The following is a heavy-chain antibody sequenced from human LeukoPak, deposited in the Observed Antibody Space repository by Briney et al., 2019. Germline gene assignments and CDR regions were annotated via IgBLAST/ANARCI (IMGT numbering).Heavy chain of an antibody. CDR2: FFGGGGT. V-gene: IGHV3-66*01. J-gene: IGHJ4*02. CDR1: GLTVRSNY. CDR3: ASWGSGSFYVY. Sequence: GSLRLSCAASGLTVRSNYISWVRQAPGKGLDWVAVFFGGGGTHYADSVKGRFTISRDQSKNTFHLQMNSVRVEDTAVYFCASWGSGSFYVYWGQGTLVTVSS. D-gene: IGHD1-26*01.